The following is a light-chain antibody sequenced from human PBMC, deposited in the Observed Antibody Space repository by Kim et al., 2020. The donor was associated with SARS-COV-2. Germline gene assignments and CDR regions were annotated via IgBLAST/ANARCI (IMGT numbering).Light chain of an antibody. CDR2: DAS. CDR3: QQRNSWPPAVT. CDR1: QNIDPY. V-gene: IGKV3-11*01. Sequence: PGERAPLSCMASQNIDPYFAWYQQRPGQAPRLLVYDASNRATGVPDRFSGSGSGTDFTLTISSLEPEDFSIYYCQQRNSWPPAVTFGGGTKVDIK. J-gene: IGKJ4*01.